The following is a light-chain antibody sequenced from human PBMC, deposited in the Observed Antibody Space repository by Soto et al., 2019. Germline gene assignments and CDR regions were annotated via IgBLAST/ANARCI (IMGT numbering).Light chain of an antibody. J-gene: IGKJ1*01. V-gene: IGKV1-39*01. CDR3: QQSYSTLWT. Sequence: RMTRPPSSLFESVGDRVTITGRASQTISGYLNWYQQKPGKAPKLLIYAASSLQSGVPSRFSGSGSGTDFTLTISSLQPEDFATYYCQQSYSTLWTFGQGTKVEIK. CDR1: QTISGY. CDR2: AAS.